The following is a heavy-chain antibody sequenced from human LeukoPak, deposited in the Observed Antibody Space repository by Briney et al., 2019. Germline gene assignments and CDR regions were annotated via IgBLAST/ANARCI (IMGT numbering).Heavy chain of an antibody. CDR2: IIPTFGTA. D-gene: IGHD4-17*01. Sequence: SVKVSCKASGGTFSSYAISWVRQAPGQGLEWMGGIIPTFGTANYAQKFQGRVTITADESTSTAYMELSSLRSEDTAVYYCARGADYGDPGYALGHFDYWGQGTLVTVSS. CDR3: ARGADYGDPGYALGHFDY. J-gene: IGHJ4*02. CDR1: GGTFSSYA. V-gene: IGHV1-69*13.